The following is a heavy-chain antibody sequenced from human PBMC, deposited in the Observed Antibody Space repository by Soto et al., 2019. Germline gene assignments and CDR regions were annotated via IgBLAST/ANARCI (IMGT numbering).Heavy chain of an antibody. CDR1: GDSDSSNSAA. CDR3: AGTTSHQWYYMDV. D-gene: IGHD1-7*01. V-gene: IGHV6-1*01. CDR2: TYYRSRWYN. J-gene: IGHJ6*03. Sequence: QVQLQESGPEMVKPSQTLSLTCAISGDSDSSNSAAWNWIRLSPSRGLEWLARTYYRSRWYNDYSVAVRSRITVNPDTSKNQFSLQLTSVTPEDTAVYYCAGTTSHQWYYMDVWRKGTTVTVSS.